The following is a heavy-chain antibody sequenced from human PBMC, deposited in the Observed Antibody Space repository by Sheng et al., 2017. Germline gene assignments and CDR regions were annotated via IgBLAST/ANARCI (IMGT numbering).Heavy chain of an antibody. CDR1: GFTFSSYG. V-gene: IGHV3-30*18. D-gene: IGHD1-20*01. CDR2: ISYDGSNK. Sequence: QVQLVESGGGVVQPGRSLRLSCAASGFTFSSYGMHWVRQAPGKGLEWVAVISYDGSNKYYADSVKGRFTISRDNSKNTLYLQMNSLRAEDTAVYYCAKGISRSYYDYWGQGTLVTV. CDR3: AKGISRSYYDY. J-gene: IGHJ4*02.